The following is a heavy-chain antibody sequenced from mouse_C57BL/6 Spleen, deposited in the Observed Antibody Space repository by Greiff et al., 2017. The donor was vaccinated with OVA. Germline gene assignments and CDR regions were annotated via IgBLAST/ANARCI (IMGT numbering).Heavy chain of an antibody. D-gene: IGHD2-5*01. J-gene: IGHJ1*03. V-gene: IGHV3-6*01. CDR3: ARYSSRYFDV. CDR2: ISYDGSN. Sequence: EVKLMESGPGLVKPSQSLSLTCSVTGYSITSGYYWNWIRQFPGNKLEWMGYISYDGSNNYNPSLKNRISITRDTSKNQFFLKLNSVTTEDTATYYCARYSSRYFDVWGTGTTVTVSS. CDR1: GYSITSGYY.